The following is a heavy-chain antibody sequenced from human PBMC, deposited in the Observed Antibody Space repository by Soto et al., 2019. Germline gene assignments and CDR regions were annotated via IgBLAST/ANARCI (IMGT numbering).Heavy chain of an antibody. J-gene: IGHJ4*02. CDR3: SRSIDY. CDR1: GGSISSGRYY. CDR2: IYYSGFT. Sequence: QVQLQESGPGLVKPSQTLSLTCTISGGSISSGRYYWNWIRQHPGKGLEWIGYIYYSGFTYYSPSPKTRVTTTVDTSKNHFSLKLSAATAADAAVYNCSRSIDYWGQGTLVTVSS. V-gene: IGHV4-31*03.